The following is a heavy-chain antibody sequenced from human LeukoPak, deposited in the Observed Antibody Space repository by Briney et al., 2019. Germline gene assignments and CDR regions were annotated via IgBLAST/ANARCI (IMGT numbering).Heavy chain of an antibody. V-gene: IGHV3-33*01. CDR1: GFTFSSFG. J-gene: IGHJ4*02. Sequence: GRSLRLSCAASGFTFSSFGMHWVRQAPGKGLEWVAVIWYDGSNKYYADSVKGRFTISRDNSKNTLYLQMNRLRAVDTAVYCCARDPDIYCRRTSCQTPFDNWGQGTLVTVSS. CDR3: ARDPDIYCRRTSCQTPFDN. CDR2: IWYDGSNK. D-gene: IGHD2-2*01.